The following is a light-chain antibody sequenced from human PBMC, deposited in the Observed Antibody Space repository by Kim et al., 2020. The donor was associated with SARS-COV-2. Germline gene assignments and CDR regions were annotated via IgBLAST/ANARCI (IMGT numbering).Light chain of an antibody. CDR1: SSNIGAGYD. CDR2: GNS. J-gene: IGLJ1*01. Sequence: QSVLTQPPSVSGAPGQRVTISCTGSSSNIGAGYDVHWYQQLPGTAPKLLIYGNSNRPSGVPDRFSGFKSGTSASLAITGLQAEDEADYYCQSYDTSLSYVFRTGTKVTVL. CDR3: QSYDTSLSYV. V-gene: IGLV1-40*01.